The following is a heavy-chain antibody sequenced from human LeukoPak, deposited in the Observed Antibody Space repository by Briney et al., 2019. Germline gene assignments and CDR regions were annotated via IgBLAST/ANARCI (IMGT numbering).Heavy chain of an antibody. CDR2: INSDGSST. D-gene: IGHD3-10*01. CDR3: ASEAGSYSSSFDY. Sequence: GGSLRLSCAASGFTFSSYWMHWVRQAPGKGLVWVSRINSDGSSTSYADSVKGRFTISRDNAKNTLYPQMNSLRAEDTAVYYCASEAGSYSSSFDYWGQGTLVTVSS. CDR1: GFTFSSYW. J-gene: IGHJ4*02. V-gene: IGHV3-74*01.